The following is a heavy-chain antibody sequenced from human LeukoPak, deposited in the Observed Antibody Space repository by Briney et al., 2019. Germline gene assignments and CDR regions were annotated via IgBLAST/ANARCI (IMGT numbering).Heavy chain of an antibody. CDR2: ISGIGDRT. D-gene: IGHD3-10*01. J-gene: IGHJ4*02. V-gene: IGHV3-23*01. Sequence: SLRLSCAPSGFTFSTYAMTWVPQSPGKGLESVSAISGIGDRTYYADSVTGRFTISRDNSKLTLSPQMTRPRAQPTALYYFAKESPYVSPRQYYFDYWGQGTLVTVS. CDR1: GFTFSTYA. CDR3: AKESPYVSPRQYYFDY.